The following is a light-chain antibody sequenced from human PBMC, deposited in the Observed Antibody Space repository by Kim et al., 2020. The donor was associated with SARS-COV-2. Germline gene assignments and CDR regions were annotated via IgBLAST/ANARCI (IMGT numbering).Light chain of an antibody. V-gene: IGKV3-20*01. Sequence: EIVLTQSPGTLSLSPGERATLSYRARQSVSSSYLAWYQQKPGQAPRLLIYGASSRATGIPDRFSGSGSGTDFTLTISRLEPEDFAVYYCQQYGSSPYTFGQGTKLEI. CDR3: QQYGSSPYT. CDR2: GAS. CDR1: QSVSSSY. J-gene: IGKJ2*01.